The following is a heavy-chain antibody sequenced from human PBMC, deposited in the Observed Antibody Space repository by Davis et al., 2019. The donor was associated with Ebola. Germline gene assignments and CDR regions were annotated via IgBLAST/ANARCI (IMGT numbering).Heavy chain of an antibody. CDR3: ARGGGIQLWLRRRLDP. Sequence: GSLRLSCAASGFTFSSYSMNWVRQAPGKGLEWIGEINHSGSTNYNPSLKSRVTISVDTSKNQFSLKLSSVTAADTAVYYCARGGGIQLWLRRRLDPWGQGTLVTVSP. CDR2: INHSGST. CDR1: GFTFSSYS. D-gene: IGHD5-18*01. V-gene: IGHV4-34*01. J-gene: IGHJ5*02.